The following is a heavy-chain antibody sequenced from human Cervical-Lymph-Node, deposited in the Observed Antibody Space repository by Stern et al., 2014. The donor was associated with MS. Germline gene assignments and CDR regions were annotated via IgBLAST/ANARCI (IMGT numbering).Heavy chain of an antibody. CDR2: ISSYNGNI. CDR1: GYTFTTPNYG. D-gene: IGHD4-11*01. J-gene: IGHJ4*02. CDR3: ARERLRDFNDYHFDS. V-gene: IGHV1-18*01. Sequence: VQLVQSGPEVRQPGASVRVSCKASGYTFTTPNYGIAWVREAPGRGLEWMGWISSYNGNIVDAQKLQDRVTMTTDTSTSTAYMELRSLRSDDTAFYYCARERLRDFNDYHFDSWGQGTLVTVSS.